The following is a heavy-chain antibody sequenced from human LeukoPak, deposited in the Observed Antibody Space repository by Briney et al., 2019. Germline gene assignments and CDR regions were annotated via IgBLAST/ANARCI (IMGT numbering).Heavy chain of an antibody. J-gene: IGHJ4*02. CDR3: ARGGPGPFDY. Sequence: PGGSLRLSCTASGFTFSDYYMTWIRQAPGKGLEWLSYVGTDSTYTNYADSVKGRFTISRENAKNSFFLQMNSLRAGDTAVYYCARGGPGPFDYWGQGTLVTVSS. D-gene: IGHD3-16*01. CDR1: GFTFSDYY. V-gene: IGHV3-11*06. CDR2: VGTDSTYT.